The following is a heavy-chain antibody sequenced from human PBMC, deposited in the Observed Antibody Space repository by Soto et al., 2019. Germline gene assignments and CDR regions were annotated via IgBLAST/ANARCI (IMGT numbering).Heavy chain of an antibody. Sequence: EVQLLESGGGLVQPGGSLRLSCAASGFTFSDYTMSWVRQAPGKGLEWVSTISASGGSTYYADSVKGRFTISRDNSKNTLYLQMNSLRAEDTAVYYCAKELRGGSSSFDFDYWGQGILVSVSS. D-gene: IGHD6-6*01. CDR1: GFTFSDYT. V-gene: IGHV3-23*01. J-gene: IGHJ4*02. CDR2: ISASGGST. CDR3: AKELRGGSSSFDFDY.